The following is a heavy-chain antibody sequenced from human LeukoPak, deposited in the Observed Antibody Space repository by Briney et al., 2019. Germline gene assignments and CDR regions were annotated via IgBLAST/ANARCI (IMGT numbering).Heavy chain of an antibody. J-gene: IGHJ4*02. Sequence: GGSRSLSCAASEFTFSSYGMPGVGQAPGKGLEGVAVISYDGSNKYYADSVKGRFTISRDNSKNTLYLQMNSLRAEDTAVYYCAKGYAGGFDYWGQGTLVTVSS. CDR3: AKGYAGGFDY. CDR2: ISYDGSNK. CDR1: EFTFSSYG. V-gene: IGHV3-30*18. D-gene: IGHD4-23*01.